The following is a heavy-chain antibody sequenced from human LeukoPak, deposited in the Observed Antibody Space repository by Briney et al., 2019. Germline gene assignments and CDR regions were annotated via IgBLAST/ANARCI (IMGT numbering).Heavy chain of an antibody. CDR2: IHYGGST. CDR3: ERGLIYCPLHGSGTYSDM. J-gene: IGHJ4*02. CDR1: GGSMRSDNSY. V-gene: IGHV4-39*06. Sequence: SETLSLTCTLSGGSMRSDNSYWGWIRQPPGEGLEWIGSIHYGGSTYYNPALKSRLTMSVDTSNNQFPLALNSVTAADTALYYCERGLIYCPLHGSGTYSDMWGQVT. D-gene: IGHD3-10*01.